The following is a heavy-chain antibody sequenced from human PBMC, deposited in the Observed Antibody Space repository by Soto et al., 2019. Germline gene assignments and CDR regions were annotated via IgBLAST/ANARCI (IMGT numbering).Heavy chain of an antibody. CDR3: ARDDNGMATPLYYFDY. D-gene: IGHD2-15*01. CDR1: GYTFTSYA. CDR2: INAGNGNT. J-gene: IGHJ4*02. Sequence: ASVKVSCKASGYTFTSYAMHWVRQAPGQRLEWMGWINAGNGNTKYSQKFQGRVTITRDTSANTAYMELSSLRSEDTAVYYCARDDNGMATPLYYFDYWGQGTLLTVSS. V-gene: IGHV1-3*01.